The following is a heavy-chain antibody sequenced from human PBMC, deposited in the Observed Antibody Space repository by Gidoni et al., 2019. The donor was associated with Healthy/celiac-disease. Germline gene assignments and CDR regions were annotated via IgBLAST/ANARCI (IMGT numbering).Heavy chain of an antibody. CDR1: GFTFSSYA. CDR2: ISGSGGSA. D-gene: IGHD6-13*01. Sequence: EVQLLESGGGLVQPGRSLRLSFAASGFTFSSYAMSWVRQAPGKGLEWVSAISGSGGSAYYADSVKGRFTISRDNSKNTLYLKMNSLRDEDTAVYYCAKAGGSWYYFDYWGQGTLVTVSS. CDR3: AKAGGSWYYFDY. J-gene: IGHJ4*02. V-gene: IGHV3-23*01.